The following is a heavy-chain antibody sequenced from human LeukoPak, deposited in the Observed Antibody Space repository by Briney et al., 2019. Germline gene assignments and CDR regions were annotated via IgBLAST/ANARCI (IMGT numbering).Heavy chain of an antibody. Sequence: PSETLSLTCIASGGSISSSSHYWGWIRQPPGKGLEWIGSIYSSGSTFYNPSLRSRVTISVDTSKNQFSLKLDSVTAADTAVYSCARRSVADPTHASDIWGQGTMVTVSS. CDR3: ARRSVADPTHASDI. CDR1: GGSISSSSHY. CDR2: IYSSGST. V-gene: IGHV4-39*01. J-gene: IGHJ3*02. D-gene: IGHD6-19*01.